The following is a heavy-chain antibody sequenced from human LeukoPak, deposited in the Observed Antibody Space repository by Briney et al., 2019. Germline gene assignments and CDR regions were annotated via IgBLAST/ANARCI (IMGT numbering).Heavy chain of an antibody. CDR3: ARLRWVYYYMDV. Sequence: ASVKVSCKASGYTFTSYGISWVRQAPGQGLEWMGWISAYNGNTNYAQKLQGRITMTTDTSTSTAYMELRSLRSDDTAVYYCARLRWVYYYMDVWGKGTTVTVSS. V-gene: IGHV1-18*01. D-gene: IGHD3-16*01. CDR2: ISAYNGNT. J-gene: IGHJ6*03. CDR1: GYTFTSYG.